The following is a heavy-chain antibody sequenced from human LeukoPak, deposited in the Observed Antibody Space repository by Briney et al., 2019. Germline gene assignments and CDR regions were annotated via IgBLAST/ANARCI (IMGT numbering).Heavy chain of an antibody. D-gene: IGHD3-10*01. CDR1: GYTFTSYY. V-gene: IGHV1-46*01. J-gene: IGHJ6*04. CDR2: INPSGGST. CDR3: ARHYYGSPDPYGMDV. Sequence: ASVKVSCKASGYTFTSYYMHWVRQAPGQGLEWMGIINPSGGSTSYAQKFQGRVTITRDTSTSTVYMELSSLRSEDAAVYYCARHYYGSPDPYGMDVWGKGTTVTVSS.